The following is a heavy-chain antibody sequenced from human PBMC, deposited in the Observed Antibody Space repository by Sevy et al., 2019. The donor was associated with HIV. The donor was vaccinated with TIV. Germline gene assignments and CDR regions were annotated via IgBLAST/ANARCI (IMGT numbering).Heavy chain of an antibody. Sequence: GGSLRLSCAASGFTFSSYAMSWVRQAPGKGLEWVSTFSFGCGKINYADSVKGRFTISRDNSKNTLYLQINSLRAEDTAVYYCAREGCSKPHDYWGQGTLVTVSS. J-gene: IGHJ4*02. CDR1: GFTFSSYA. D-gene: IGHD3-10*02. V-gene: IGHV3-23*01. CDR2: FSFGCGKI. CDR3: AREGCSKPHDY.